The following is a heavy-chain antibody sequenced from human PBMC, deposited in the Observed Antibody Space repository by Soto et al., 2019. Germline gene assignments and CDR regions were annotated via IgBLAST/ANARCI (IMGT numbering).Heavy chain of an antibody. CDR3: THGSGWLLEY. D-gene: IGHD6-19*01. CDR1: GFSLTTPAVG. J-gene: IGHJ4*02. Sequence: QITLKESGPTLVKPTQPLTLTCTFSGFSLTTPAVGVGWIRQPPGKALEWLAFIYWNDNEYYSPSLKSRLPIAKDTARHQVVLTLTNPDPVDTATYYCTHGSGWLLEYWGQGTLLTVTA. V-gene: IGHV2-5*01. CDR2: IYWNDNE.